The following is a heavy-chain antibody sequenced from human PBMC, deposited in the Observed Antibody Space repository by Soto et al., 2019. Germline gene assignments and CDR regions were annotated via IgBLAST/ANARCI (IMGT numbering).Heavy chain of an antibody. J-gene: IGHJ4*02. D-gene: IGHD7-27*01. CDR3: ARDPKTSGGQHWAFNYFDS. CDR2: ISYDGTNK. V-gene: IGHV3-30-3*01. CDR1: GFSFSISP. Sequence: PGGSLRLSCAASGFSFSISPMHWVRQAPRKGPEWVALISYDGTNKFYADSVKGRFTISRDNSKSTLYLQVDSLRPEDAAVYYCARDPKTSGGQHWAFNYFDSWGQGTLVTVSS.